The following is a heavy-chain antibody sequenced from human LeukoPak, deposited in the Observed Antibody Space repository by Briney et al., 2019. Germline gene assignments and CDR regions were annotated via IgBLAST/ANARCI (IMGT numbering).Heavy chain of an antibody. CDR3: AELGITMIGGV. D-gene: IGHD3-10*02. CDR1: GFTFSDYC. CDR2: ISSSGSTI. V-gene: IGHV3-11*04. Sequence: TGGSLRLSCAASGFTFSDYCMSWIRQAPGKGLEWISYISSSGSTIYYADSVKGRLTISRDNAKNSLYLQMNSLRAEDTAVYYCAELGITMIGGVWGKGTTVTIPS. J-gene: IGHJ6*04.